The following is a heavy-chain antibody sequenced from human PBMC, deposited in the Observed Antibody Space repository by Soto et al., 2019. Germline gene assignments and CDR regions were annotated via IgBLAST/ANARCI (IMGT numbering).Heavy chain of an antibody. V-gene: IGHV3-7*03. CDR1: GFTFSNYW. CDR2: INQDGSQK. Sequence: PGWALRLSCAASGFTFSNYWMSWVRQAPGKGLEWVANINQDGSQKNYGDSVKGRFTIARENASNSLFLQMSSLRSEDTAVYYCARVYPEYSSAENWFDPWGQGTLVTVSS. CDR3: ARVYPEYSSAENWFDP. D-gene: IGHD6-6*01. J-gene: IGHJ5*02.